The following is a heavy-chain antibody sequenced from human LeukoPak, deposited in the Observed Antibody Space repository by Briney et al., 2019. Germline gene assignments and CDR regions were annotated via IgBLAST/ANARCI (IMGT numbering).Heavy chain of an antibody. CDR3: AKQKGGGWYLDY. D-gene: IGHD6-19*01. CDR2: ISGSGGST. CDR1: GFTFSSYA. Sequence: GGSLRLSCAASGFTFSSYAMSWVRQAPGKGLKWVSAISGSGGSTYYADSVKGRFTISRDNSKNTLYLQMNSLRAEDTAVYYCAKQKGGGWYLDYWGQGTLVTVSS. V-gene: IGHV3-23*01. J-gene: IGHJ4*02.